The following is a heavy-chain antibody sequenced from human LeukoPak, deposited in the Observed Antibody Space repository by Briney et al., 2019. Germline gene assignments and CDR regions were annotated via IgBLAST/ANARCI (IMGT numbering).Heavy chain of an antibody. D-gene: IGHD1-26*01. CDR1: GDSVSSNSAA. CDR2: TYYRSKWYS. CDR3: ARDLSGIVGATRAWFDP. Sequence: SQTLSLTCAISGDSVSSNSAAWNWIRQSPSRGLEWLGRTYYRSKWYSDYALSVRSRITINPDTSKNQFSLQLNSVTPEDTAVYYCARDLSGIVGATRAWFDPWGQGTLVTVSS. V-gene: IGHV6-1*01. J-gene: IGHJ5*02.